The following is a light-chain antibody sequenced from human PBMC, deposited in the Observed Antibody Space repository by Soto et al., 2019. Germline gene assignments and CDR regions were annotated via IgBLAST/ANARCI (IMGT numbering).Light chain of an antibody. CDR2: GAS. J-gene: IGKJ1*01. CDR3: QQYNNWPA. Sequence: IVLTQSPGTLSFPPGERATLSCRASQSVSSNYLAWYQQKPGQAPRLLIYGASSRATGIPDRFSGSGSGTDFTLTISSLQSEDFAVYYCQQYNNWPAFGQGTKVDIK. CDR1: QSVSSNY. V-gene: IGKV3-20*01.